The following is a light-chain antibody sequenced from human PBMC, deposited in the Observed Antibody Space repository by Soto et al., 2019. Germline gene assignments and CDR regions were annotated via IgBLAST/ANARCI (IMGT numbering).Light chain of an antibody. V-gene: IGKV3-20*01. Sequence: EIVLTQSPGTLSLSPGERATLSCRASQSVTSSYLAWYQQKPGQAPRLLIYGASSRATAIPDRFSGSWSGTDFTLTISRLEPEDFAVYYCQPYGNSPLTFGGGTKVEIK. CDR2: GAS. CDR3: QPYGNSPLT. CDR1: QSVTSSY. J-gene: IGKJ4*01.